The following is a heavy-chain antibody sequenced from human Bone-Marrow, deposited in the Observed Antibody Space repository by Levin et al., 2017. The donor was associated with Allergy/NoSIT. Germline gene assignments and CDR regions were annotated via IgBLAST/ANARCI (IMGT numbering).Heavy chain of an antibody. CDR3: ARGPASFGEVLST. CDR1: GRSLNNYY. V-gene: IGHV4-59*01. Sequence: PSETLSLTCTVSGRSLNNYYWSWIRQPPGMGLEWIGYIYSSGTTNYNPSLKSRVTMSVDTSKNQFSLRLTSVTAADTAVYYCARGPASFGEVLSTWGHGTLVTVSS. D-gene: IGHD3-10*01. CDR2: IYSSGTT. J-gene: IGHJ5*01.